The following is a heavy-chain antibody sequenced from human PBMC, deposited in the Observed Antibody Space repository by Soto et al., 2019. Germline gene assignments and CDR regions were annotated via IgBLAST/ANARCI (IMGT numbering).Heavy chain of an antibody. J-gene: IGHJ4*02. Sequence: QVQLVESGGGVVQPGRSLRLSCAASVFTFNSYGMHWIRQAPGKGQEWVALISYDGRDEYYGDSVKGRFTISRDNTKNTLYLQMNNLRPEDTAMYYCAKDQFLYAGTTYEGLDYWGQGTLVTVSS. V-gene: IGHV3-30*18. CDR1: VFTFNSYG. CDR2: ISYDGRDE. CDR3: AKDQFLYAGTTYEGLDY. D-gene: IGHD1-1*01.